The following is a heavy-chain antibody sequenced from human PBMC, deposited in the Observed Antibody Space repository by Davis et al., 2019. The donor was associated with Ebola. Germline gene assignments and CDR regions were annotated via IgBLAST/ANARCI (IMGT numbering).Heavy chain of an antibody. CDR3: ARRGLEIYYYYGMDV. Sequence: GGSLRLSCAASGFTFSGSAMHWVRQASGKGLEWVGRIRSKANSYATAYAASVKGRFTISRDDSKNTAYLQMNSLRAEDTAVYYCARRGLEIYYYYGMDVWGQGTTVTVSS. J-gene: IGHJ6*02. CDR1: GFTFSGSA. V-gene: IGHV3-73*01. D-gene: IGHD3-3*01. CDR2: IRSKANSYAT.